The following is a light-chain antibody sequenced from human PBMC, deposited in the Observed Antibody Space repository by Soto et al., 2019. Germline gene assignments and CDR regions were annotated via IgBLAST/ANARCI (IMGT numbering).Light chain of an antibody. CDR3: QQSYSPPCT. V-gene: IGKV1-39*01. CDR2: DTS. Sequence: DIQMTQSPSSLSASVGDRVTITCRASQGIGSYLNWYQQKPGKAPRLLIYDTSTLETGVPLRFSGSGSGTDFTFTISSLQPIDIATYYCQQSYSPPCTFGQGTKVDIK. J-gene: IGKJ1*01. CDR1: QGIGSY.